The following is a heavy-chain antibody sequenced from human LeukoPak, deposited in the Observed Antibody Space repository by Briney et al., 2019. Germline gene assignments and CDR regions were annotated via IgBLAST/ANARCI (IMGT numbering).Heavy chain of an antibody. CDR1: GASISGSGYY. V-gene: IGHV4-39*01. CDR2: IYYTGST. Sequence: SETLSLTCAVSGASISGSGYYLGWIRQPPGKGLEWVGNIYYTGSTYYNASLQSRVTISIDMSKNQFSLKLSSVTAADTAVYYCACSGYSYGFFDYWGQGTLVTVSS. J-gene: IGHJ4*02. CDR3: ACSGYSYGFFDY. D-gene: IGHD5-18*01.